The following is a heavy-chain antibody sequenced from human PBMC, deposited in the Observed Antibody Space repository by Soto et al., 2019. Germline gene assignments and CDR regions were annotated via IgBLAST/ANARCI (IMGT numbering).Heavy chain of an antibody. J-gene: IGHJ4*02. CDR1: GFTFSDYS. CDR2: ISSSDSII. D-gene: IGHD3-22*01. CDR3: ARDLGYYDSSGYFDY. V-gene: IGHV3-11*01. Sequence: QVQLVESGGGLVKPGGSLRLSCAASGFTFSDYSMSWIRQAPGKGLEWVSYISSSDSIIYYTESVKGRFTISRDNAKNSLYLQMNSLRAEDTAVYYCARDLGYYDSSGYFDYWGQGTLVTVSS.